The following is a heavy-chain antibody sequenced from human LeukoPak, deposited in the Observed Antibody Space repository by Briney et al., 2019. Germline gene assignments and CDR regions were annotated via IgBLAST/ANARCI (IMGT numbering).Heavy chain of an antibody. CDR1: GYTFTGYY. V-gene: IGHV1-2*02. CDR3: ARDTGRAQQLVINDYFDY. Sequence: ASVKVSCKASGYTFTGYYMHWVRQAPGQGLEWMGWINPNSGGTNYAQKFQGRVTMTRDTSISTAYMEPSRLRSDDTAVYYCARDTGRAQQLVINDYFDYWGQGTLVTVSS. D-gene: IGHD6-13*01. CDR2: INPNSGGT. J-gene: IGHJ4*02.